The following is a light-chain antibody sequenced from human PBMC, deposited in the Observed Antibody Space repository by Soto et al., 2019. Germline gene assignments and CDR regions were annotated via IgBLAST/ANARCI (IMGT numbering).Light chain of an antibody. V-gene: IGKV1-39*01. CDR1: QSISSY. CDR3: QQSYGTPIT. J-gene: IGKJ5*01. Sequence: DIQMTQSPSSLSASVGDRVTITCRASQSISSYLNWYQQKPGKAPKLLIYAASSLQSGVPSRFSGSGSGTEFTLTISSLQPDDFATYYCQQSYGTPITFGQGTRLEI. CDR2: AAS.